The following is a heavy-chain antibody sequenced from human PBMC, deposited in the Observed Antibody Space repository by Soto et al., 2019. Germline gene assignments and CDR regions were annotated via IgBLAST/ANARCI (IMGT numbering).Heavy chain of an antibody. J-gene: IGHJ5*02. CDR3: ARLFGVFS. CDR1: GGSISSYY. V-gene: IGHV4-59*01. Sequence: PSETLSLTCTVSGGSISSYYWSWIRQPPGKGLEWIGYIYYSGSTNYNPSLKSRVTISVDTSKNQFSLKLSSVTAADTAVYYCARLFGVFSWGQGTLVTSPQ. CDR2: IYYSGST. D-gene: IGHD3-10*02.